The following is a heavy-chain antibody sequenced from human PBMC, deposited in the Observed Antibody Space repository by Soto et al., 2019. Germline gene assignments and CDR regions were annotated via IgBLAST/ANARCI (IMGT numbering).Heavy chain of an antibody. D-gene: IGHD3-3*01. CDR3: ARWSYLDY. CDR1: GFSFCSYA. J-gene: IGHJ4*02. CDR2: ISGSDGKT. Sequence: WGSLRLSCAASGFSFCSYALIWVRQAPGKGLEWVSTISGSDGKTFYADSVKGRFSISRDTSQNTLYLQMNSLRADDTAIYYCARWSYLDYWGQGTRVTVSS. V-gene: IGHV3-23*01.